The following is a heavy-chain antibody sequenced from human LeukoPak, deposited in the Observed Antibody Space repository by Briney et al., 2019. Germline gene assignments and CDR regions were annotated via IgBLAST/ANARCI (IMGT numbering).Heavy chain of an antibody. V-gene: IGHV3-66*01. Sequence: GGSLRPSCAASGFTVSSNYMSWVRQAPGKGLEWVSVIYSGGSTYYADSVKGRFTISRDNSKNTLYLQMNSLRAEDTAVYYCARARIAANWFDPWGQGTLVTVSS. D-gene: IGHD6-13*01. J-gene: IGHJ5*02. CDR3: ARARIAANWFDP. CDR1: GFTVSSNY. CDR2: IYSGGST.